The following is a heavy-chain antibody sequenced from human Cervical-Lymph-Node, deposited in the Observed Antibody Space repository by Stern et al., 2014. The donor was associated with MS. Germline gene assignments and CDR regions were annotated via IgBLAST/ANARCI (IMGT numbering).Heavy chain of an antibody. V-gene: IGHV1-69*02. J-gene: IGHJ5*02. CDR3: ARGPQGLCDP. CDR1: GGSFTSFT. D-gene: IGHD3-10*02. Sequence: QVQLVQSGAEVKQPGSSVKVSCKASGGSFTSFTVTWMRQAPGQGLEWMGSIIPLLGVVDYAQKFKGRLTITADTSTNTAYMDLLSLTSEDTAVYYCARGPQGLCDPWGQGTLVTVSS. CDR2: IIPLLGVV.